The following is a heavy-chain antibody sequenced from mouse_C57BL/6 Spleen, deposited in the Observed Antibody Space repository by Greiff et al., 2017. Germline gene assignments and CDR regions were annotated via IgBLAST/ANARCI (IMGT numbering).Heavy chain of an antibody. CDR3: ARAYYGCGGGAWFAY. J-gene: IGHJ3*01. D-gene: IGHD2-2*01. CDR2: IRYDGSN. CDR1: GYSFTSGYY. V-gene: IGHV3-6*01. Sequence: ESGPGLVKPSQSLSLTCSVTGYSFTSGYYWNWIRQFPGNKLEWMGYIRYDGSNNSKPSLKNQISITRDTSKNQFYLNLISVTNEDTATCDCARAYYGCGGGAWFAYWGQGTLVTVSA.